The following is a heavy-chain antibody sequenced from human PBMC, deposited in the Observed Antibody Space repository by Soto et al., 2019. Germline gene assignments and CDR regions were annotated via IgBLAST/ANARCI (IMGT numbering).Heavy chain of an antibody. CDR1: GYTFTGYY. D-gene: IGHD3-9*01. J-gene: IGHJ6*02. CDR3: ARGSYDILTGYSDYYYYGTDV. CDR2: INPNSGGT. V-gene: IGHV1-2*04. Sequence: ASVKVSCKASGYTFTGYYMHWVRQAPGQGLEWMGWINPNSGGTNYAQKFQGWVTMTRDTSISTAYMELSRLRSDDTAVYYCARGSYDILTGYSDYYYYGTDVWGQGTTVTVSS.